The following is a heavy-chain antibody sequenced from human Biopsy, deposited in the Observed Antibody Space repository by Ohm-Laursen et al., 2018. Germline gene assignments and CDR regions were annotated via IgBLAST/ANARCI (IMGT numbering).Heavy chain of an antibody. J-gene: IGHJ4*02. CDR3: ARGSNDFGGLYFPR. CDR1: GGSFTGHY. Sequence: SETLSLTRTVSGGSFTGHYWSWIRQPPGKGLEWIGHISYTGYTSYNASLKSRVTISVDTSRNHFSLRLSSLTAADTAAYYCARGSNDFGGLYFPRWGQGTLLTVSS. V-gene: IGHV4-59*11. D-gene: IGHD4-23*01. CDR2: ISYTGYT.